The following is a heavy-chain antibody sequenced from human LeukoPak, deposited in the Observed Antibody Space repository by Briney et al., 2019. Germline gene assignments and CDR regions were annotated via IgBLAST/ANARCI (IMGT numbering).Heavy chain of an antibody. V-gene: IGHV3-15*01. CDR1: GLSFTYAW. D-gene: IGHD4-17*01. J-gene: IGHJ3*02. CDR3: TTDGATVPWYAFDI. Sequence: WGSLRLSCAASGLSFTYAWMSWVRQVPGKGLEWVGQIRSKSDGGTTDYAAPVKGRFTISRDDSKNTLYVQMNSLKTEDTAVYYCTTDGATVPWYAFDIWGQGTMVTVSS. CDR2: IRSKSDGGTT.